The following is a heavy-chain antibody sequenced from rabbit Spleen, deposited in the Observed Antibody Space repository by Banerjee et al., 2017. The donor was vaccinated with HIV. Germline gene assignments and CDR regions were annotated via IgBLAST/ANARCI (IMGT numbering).Heavy chain of an antibody. J-gene: IGHJ4*01. CDR2: IYVGSGST. CDR1: GFTISSSDY. D-gene: IGHD1-1*01. V-gene: IGHV1S45*01. Sequence: QEQLVESGGGLVQPEGSLTLTCTASGFTISSSDYICWVRQAPGKGLEWIGCIYVGSGSTHYASWAKGRFTMYKTSSTTVTLQLTSLTAADTATYFCARSGYVGGDYTWDLWGQGTLVTVS. CDR3: ARSGYVGGDYTWDL.